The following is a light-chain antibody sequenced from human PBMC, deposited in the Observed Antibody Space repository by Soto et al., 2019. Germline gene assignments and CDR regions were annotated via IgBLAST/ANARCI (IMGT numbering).Light chain of an antibody. Sequence: QSALTQPASVSGCPGQSITISCTGTSSDVGGYNYVSWYQHHPGKAPKLMIYDVTDRPSGISFRFSGSKSGNTASLTISRLQAEDEADYYCSSYTSSNTVLFGGGTKLTVL. V-gene: IGLV2-14*03. J-gene: IGLJ2*01. CDR1: SSDVGGYNY. CDR3: SSYTSSNTVL. CDR2: DVT.